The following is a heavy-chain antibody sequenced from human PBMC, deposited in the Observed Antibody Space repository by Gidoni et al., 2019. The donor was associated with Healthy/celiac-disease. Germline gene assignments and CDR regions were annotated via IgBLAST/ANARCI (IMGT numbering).Heavy chain of an antibody. D-gene: IGHD6-13*01. V-gene: IGHV4-59*01. CDR2: IYYSGST. CDR1: GCSISSYY. J-gene: IGHJ6*02. CDR3: ARAPVGSSRYAPRELNYYYGMDV. Sequence: QVQLQESGPGLVKPSETLSLTCTVSGCSISSYYCSWIRQPPGKGLEWIGYIYYSGSTNYNPSLKSRVTISVETSKNQFSLKLSSVTAADTAVYYCARAPVGSSRYAPRELNYYYGMDVWGQGTTVTVSS.